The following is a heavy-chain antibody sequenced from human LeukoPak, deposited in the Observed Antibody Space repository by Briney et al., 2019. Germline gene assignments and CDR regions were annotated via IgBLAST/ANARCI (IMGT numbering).Heavy chain of an antibody. D-gene: IGHD6-19*01. CDR3: ARVGEQWLVFFDY. Sequence: SETLSLTCTVSGASISSSSYSWGWIRQAPGKGLEWVGTIHRSESPNYNPSLKSRLTISVDLSKNQVSLKLNSVTASDTAVYYCARVGEQWLVFFDYWGQGTLVTVSS. CDR2: IHRSESP. CDR1: GASISSSSYS. V-gene: IGHV4-39*01. J-gene: IGHJ4*02.